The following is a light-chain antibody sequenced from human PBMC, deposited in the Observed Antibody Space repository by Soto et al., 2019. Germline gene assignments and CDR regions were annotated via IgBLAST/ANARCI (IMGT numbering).Light chain of an antibody. CDR2: GVS. CDR3: ISYTGSSTPYV. V-gene: IGLV2-14*01. Sequence: QSALTQPASVSGSPGQSITISCRGTRSDIGSYNYVAWYQQFPGKTPKILIYGVSNRPSGVSSRFSGSKSGNTASLTISGLQAEDEADYYCISYTGSSTPYVFGSGTKLTVL. CDR1: RSDIGSYNY. J-gene: IGLJ1*01.